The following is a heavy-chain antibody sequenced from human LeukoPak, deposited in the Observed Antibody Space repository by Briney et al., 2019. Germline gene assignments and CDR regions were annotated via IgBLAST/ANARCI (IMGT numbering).Heavy chain of an antibody. CDR2: IKRDGSEK. V-gene: IGHV3-7*03. CDR1: GFTFSSYW. D-gene: IGHD3-22*01. CDR3: AKEIDDTSGWNDY. J-gene: IGHJ4*02. Sequence: GGSLRLSCAASGFTFSSYWMTWVRQAPGKGLEWVANIKRDGSEKHYVDSVKGRFTISRDNSKNTLYLQMNSLRAEDTAIYYCAKEIDDTSGWNDYWGQGTLVTVSS.